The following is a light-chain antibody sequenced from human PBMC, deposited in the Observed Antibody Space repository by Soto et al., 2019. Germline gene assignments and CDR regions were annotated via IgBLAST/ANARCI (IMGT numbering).Light chain of an antibody. J-gene: IGLJ1*01. V-gene: IGLV2-23*01. CDR1: SSDVGSYNL. CDR3: YSYAGENLYV. CDR2: EGT. Sequence: QSALTQPASVSASPGQSITIPCTGTSSDVGSYNLVSWFQQHPGKVPKLLIYEGTKLPSGLSDRFSGSKSGNTASLTISWLQAEVEADYYCYSYAGENLYVFGTGTNHTVL.